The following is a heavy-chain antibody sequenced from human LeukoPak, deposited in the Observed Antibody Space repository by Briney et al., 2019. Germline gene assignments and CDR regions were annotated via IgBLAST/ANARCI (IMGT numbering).Heavy chain of an antibody. CDR1: GFTFSSYN. J-gene: IGHJ3*02. D-gene: IGHD6-19*01. CDR3: ARSGYSSALRAFDI. Sequence: GGSLRLSCAASGFTFSSYNMNWVRRAPGKGLEWVSSISSSSSYIYYADSVKGRFTISRDNAKNSLYLQMNSLRAEDTAVYYCARSGYSSALRAFDIWGQGTMVTVSS. CDR2: ISSSSSYI. V-gene: IGHV3-21*01.